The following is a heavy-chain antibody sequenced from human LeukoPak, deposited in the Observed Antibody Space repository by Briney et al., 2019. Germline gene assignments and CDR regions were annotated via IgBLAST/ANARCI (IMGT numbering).Heavy chain of an antibody. Sequence: ASVKVSCKASGGTFSSYAISWVRQAPGQGLEWMGGIIPIFGTANYAQKFQGRVTITADESTSTAYMELSSLRSEDTAVYYCAGYYYDSSGYFQNTTPFDYWGQGTLVTVSS. CDR3: AGYYYDSSGYFQNTTPFDY. V-gene: IGHV1-69*01. D-gene: IGHD3-22*01. J-gene: IGHJ4*02. CDR2: IIPIFGTA. CDR1: GGTFSSYA.